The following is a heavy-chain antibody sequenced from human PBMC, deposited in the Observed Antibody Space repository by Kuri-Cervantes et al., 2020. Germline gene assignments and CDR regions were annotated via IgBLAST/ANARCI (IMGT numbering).Heavy chain of an antibody. Sequence: GESLKISCAASGFTFSSYSMNWVRQAPGKGLEWVSSISSSSSYIYYADSVKGRFTISRDNSKNTLYLQMNSLRAEDTAVYYCARGSSSFDYWGQGTLVTVSS. J-gene: IGHJ4*02. V-gene: IGHV3-21*01. CDR2: ISSSSSYI. CDR3: ARGSSSFDY. CDR1: GFTFSSYS. D-gene: IGHD6-6*01.